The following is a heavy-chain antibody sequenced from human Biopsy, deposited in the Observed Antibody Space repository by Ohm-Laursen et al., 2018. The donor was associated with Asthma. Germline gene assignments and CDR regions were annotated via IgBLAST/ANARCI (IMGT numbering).Heavy chain of an antibody. D-gene: IGHD6-19*01. V-gene: IGHV1-18*04. J-gene: IGHJ4*02. CDR1: GYTFSNYA. CDR2: ISAYNGNT. Sequence: ASVKVSCKVSGYTFSNYAISWVRQAPGQGLEWMGWISAYNGNTNYAQNLQGRVTMTTDTSTSTAYMDLRSVRSDDTAVYYCARSVAGYFDYWGQGTLVTVSS. CDR3: ARSVAGYFDY.